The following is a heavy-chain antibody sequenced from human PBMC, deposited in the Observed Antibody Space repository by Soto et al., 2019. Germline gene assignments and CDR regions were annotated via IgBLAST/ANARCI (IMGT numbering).Heavy chain of an antibody. J-gene: IGHJ6*01. CDR2: ISSSSSTI. CDR3: ARDLGNYDYYYYGMEG. CDR1: GFTFSSYS. V-gene: IGHV3-48*02. Sequence: GGSLRLSCAASGFTFSSYSMNWVRQAPGKGLEWVSYISSSSSTIYYADSVKGRFTISRDNAKNSLYLQMNSLRDEDTAVYYCARDLGNYDYYYYGMEGWGQGTPVTVSS. D-gene: IGHD4-4*01.